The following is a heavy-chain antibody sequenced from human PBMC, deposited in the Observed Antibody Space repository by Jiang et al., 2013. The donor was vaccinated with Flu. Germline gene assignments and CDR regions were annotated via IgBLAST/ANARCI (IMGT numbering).Heavy chain of an antibody. CDR2: LKSKRSGGTT. D-gene: IGHD3-22*01. J-gene: IGHJ4*02. CDR3: VIDDYYDNTRGSGWDYFDY. Sequence: PGESLRLSCAASGFNFKDAWMSWVRQAPGKGLEWVARLKSKRSGGTTDYPAPVEGRFTISRDESRNTLYLQMNGLTSDDTAMYYCVIDDYYDNTRGSGWDYFDYWAGEPWSPSPQ. V-gene: IGHV3-15*01. CDR1: GFNFKDAW.